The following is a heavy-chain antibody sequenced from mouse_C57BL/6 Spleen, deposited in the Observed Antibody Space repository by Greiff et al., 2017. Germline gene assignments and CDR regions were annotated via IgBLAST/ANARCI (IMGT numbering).Heavy chain of an antibody. CDR2: ILPGSGST. J-gene: IGHJ4*01. D-gene: IGHD1-1*01. Sequence: QVQLQQSGAELMKPGASLKISCKATGYTFTGYWIEWVKQRPGHGLEWIGEILPGSGSTTYNEKFKGKATFTADTSSNTAYMQLSSLTTEDSAIYYCARRGEDYYGSSPYAMDYWGQGTSVTVSS. CDR1: GYTFTGYW. CDR3: ARRGEDYYGSSPYAMDY. V-gene: IGHV1-9*01.